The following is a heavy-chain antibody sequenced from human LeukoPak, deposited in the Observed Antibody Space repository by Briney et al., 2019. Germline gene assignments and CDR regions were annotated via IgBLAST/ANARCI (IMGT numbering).Heavy chain of an antibody. CDR1: GGSTSSYY. V-gene: IGHV4-59*01. Sequence: SETLSLTCTVSGGSTSSYYWSWIRQRPGKGLEWIGYIYYSGSTNYNPSLKSRVTISVDTSKNQFSLKLSSVTAADTAVYYCARGVVIEYYDSSGYYYYFDYWGQGTLVTVSS. CDR3: ARGVVIEYYDSSGYYYYFDY. J-gene: IGHJ4*02. CDR2: IYYSGST. D-gene: IGHD3-22*01.